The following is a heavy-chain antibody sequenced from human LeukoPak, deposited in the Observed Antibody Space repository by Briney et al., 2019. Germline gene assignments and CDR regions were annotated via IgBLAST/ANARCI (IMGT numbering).Heavy chain of an antibody. CDR1: GGSISSGGYS. J-gene: IGHJ4*02. V-gene: IGHV4-30-2*01. Sequence: KASETLSLTCAVSGGSISSGGYSWSWIRQPPGKGLEWIGYIYHTGSTNYNPSLKSRVTISVDTSNSQFSLKLSSVTAADTAVYYCARGKATAEFDYWGQGTLVSVSS. CDR3: ARGKATAEFDY. CDR2: IYHTGST.